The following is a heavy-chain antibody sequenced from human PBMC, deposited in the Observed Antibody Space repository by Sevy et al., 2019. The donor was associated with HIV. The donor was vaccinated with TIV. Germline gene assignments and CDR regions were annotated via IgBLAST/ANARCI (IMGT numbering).Heavy chain of an antibody. Sequence: SETLSLTCAVYGGSFSGYYWSWIRQPPGKGLEWIGEINHSGSTNYNPSLKSRVTISVDTSKNQFSLKLGSVTAADTAVYYCARGGMVQGVIITAFDYWGQGTLVTVSS. CDR2: INHSGST. CDR3: ARGGMVQGVIITAFDY. CDR1: GGSFSGYY. J-gene: IGHJ4*02. V-gene: IGHV4-34*01. D-gene: IGHD3-10*01.